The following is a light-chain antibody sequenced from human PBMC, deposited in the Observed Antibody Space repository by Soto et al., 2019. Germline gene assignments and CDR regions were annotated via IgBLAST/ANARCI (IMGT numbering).Light chain of an antibody. V-gene: IGKV3-11*01. Sequence: EIMMTQSPATLSLSPGERAALSCRASLSVSSDLAWYRQKPGQAPRLLIYDAYNRATGIPPRFGGSGSGTDFTLTSSSLEPEDSAVYYCQQRHMWPITFGQGTRLEI. CDR3: QQRHMWPIT. CDR2: DAY. J-gene: IGKJ5*01. CDR1: LSVSSD.